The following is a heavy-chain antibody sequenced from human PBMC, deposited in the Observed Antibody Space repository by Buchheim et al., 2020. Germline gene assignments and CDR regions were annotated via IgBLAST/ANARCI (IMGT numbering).Heavy chain of an antibody. CDR1: GFTFSRYW. V-gene: IGHV3-7*01. CDR2: IKQDGSVK. CDR3: ARVVPAAILAYGIDV. J-gene: IGHJ6*02. Sequence: EVQLVESGGGLVQPGGSLRLSCAASGFTFSRYWMSWVRQAPGKGLAWVANIKQDGSVKYYVDSVMGRFTISRDTAKNSLYLQMNSLRAEDTAVYYCARVVPAAILAYGIDVWGQGTT. D-gene: IGHD2-2*01.